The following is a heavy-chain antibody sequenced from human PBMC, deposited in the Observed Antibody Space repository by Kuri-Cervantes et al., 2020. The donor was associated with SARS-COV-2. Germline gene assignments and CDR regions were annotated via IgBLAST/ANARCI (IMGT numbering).Heavy chain of an antibody. CDR2: IFSNDEK. V-gene: IGHV2-26*01. D-gene: IGHD2-2*02. CDR1: GFSLSNARMG. J-gene: IGHJ5*02. Sequence: SGPTLVKPTVTLTLTCTVSGFSLSNARMGVSWIRQPPGKALEWLAHIFSNDEKSYSTSLKSRLTISKDTSKSQVVLTMTNMDPVDTATYYCARIPDIVVVPAAIPWFDPWGQGTLVTVSS. CDR3: ARIPDIVVVPAAIPWFDP.